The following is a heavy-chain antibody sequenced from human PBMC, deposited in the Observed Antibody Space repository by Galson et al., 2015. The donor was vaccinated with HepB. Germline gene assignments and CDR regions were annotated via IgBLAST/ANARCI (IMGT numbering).Heavy chain of an antibody. V-gene: IGHV3-48*01. CDR3: ARDPGVGYSSSWYSPSIPRGYYYYGMDV. D-gene: IGHD6-13*01. CDR1: GFTFSSYS. CDR2: ISSSSSTI. Sequence: SLRLSCAASGFTFSSYSMNWVRQAPGKGLEWVSYISSSSSTIYYADSVKGRFTISRDTAKNSLYLQMNSLRAEDTAVYYCARDPGVGYSSSWYSPSIPRGYYYYGMDVWGQGTTVTVSS. J-gene: IGHJ6*02.